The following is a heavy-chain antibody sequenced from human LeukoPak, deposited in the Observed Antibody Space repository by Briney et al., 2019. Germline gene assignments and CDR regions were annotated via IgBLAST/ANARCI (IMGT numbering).Heavy chain of an antibody. Sequence: SETLSLTCTVSGGYISIYYWSWIRQPPRKGLEWIGNIYYSESTNYNPSLKSRVTISVDTTKNQFSLKLSSVTAADTAVYYCARHPPGSSGWYGGYGMDVWGQGTTVTVSS. D-gene: IGHD6-19*01. V-gene: IGHV4-59*08. CDR3: ARHPPGSSGWYGGYGMDV. CDR2: IYYSEST. CDR1: GGYISIYY. J-gene: IGHJ6*02.